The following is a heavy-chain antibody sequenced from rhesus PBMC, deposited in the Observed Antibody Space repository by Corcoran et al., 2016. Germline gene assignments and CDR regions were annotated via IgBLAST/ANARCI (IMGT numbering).Heavy chain of an antibody. J-gene: IGHJ5-2*02. CDR2: IYGSGSGT. D-gene: IGHD6S26*01. CDR1: GGSISSSY. Sequence: QLQLQESGPGLVKPSETLSVTCAVSGGSISSSYWSWIRQAPGKGLEWIGYIYGSGSGTNYNPSLKSRVTLSVDTSKNQFALKLSSVTAADTAVYYCARGGYSSGWSSGNSLDVWGRGVLVTVSS. CDR3: ARGGYSSGWSSGNSLDV. V-gene: IGHV4-169*01.